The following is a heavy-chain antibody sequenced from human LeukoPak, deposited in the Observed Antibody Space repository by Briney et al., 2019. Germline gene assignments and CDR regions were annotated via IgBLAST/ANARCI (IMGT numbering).Heavy chain of an antibody. CDR3: AREGYGRFGELLLFDY. Sequence: PSETLSLTCAVYGGSFSGYYWSWIRQPPGKGLEWIGEINHSGSTNYNPSLKSRVTISVDTSKNQFSLKLSSVTAADTAVYYCAREGYGRFGELLLFDYWGQGTLVTVSS. V-gene: IGHV4-34*01. D-gene: IGHD3-10*01. J-gene: IGHJ4*02. CDR1: GGSFSGYY. CDR2: INHSGST.